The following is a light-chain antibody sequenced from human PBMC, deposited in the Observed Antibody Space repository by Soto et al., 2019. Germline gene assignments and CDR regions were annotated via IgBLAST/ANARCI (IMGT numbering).Light chain of an antibody. Sequence: EIVLTQSPATLSLSPGERATLSCKASQSVISYLAWYQQKPGQAPRLLIYDASNRATGIPARFSGSGSGTDFTLTLSSLEPEDFAVYYCQQRSNWPWTFGQGTKVEIK. CDR2: DAS. V-gene: IGKV3-11*01. CDR1: QSVISY. J-gene: IGKJ1*01. CDR3: QQRSNWPWT.